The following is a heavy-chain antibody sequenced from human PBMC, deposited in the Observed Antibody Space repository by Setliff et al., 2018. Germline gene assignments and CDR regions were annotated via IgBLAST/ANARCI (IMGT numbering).Heavy chain of an antibody. CDR2: IYNAVTT. Sequence: KPSETLSLTCIVSGDSIRSYYYSWIRQPPGKGLEWIGYIYNAVTTKCNPSLGSRVSVSADTSKNQVSLTLNYVTATDTAVYYCARDQFSSGWYGAPESYFDRWGQGILVTVSS. D-gene: IGHD6-19*01. CDR3: ARDQFSSGWYGAPESYFDR. CDR1: GDSIRSYY. V-gene: IGHV4-59*12. J-gene: IGHJ4*02.